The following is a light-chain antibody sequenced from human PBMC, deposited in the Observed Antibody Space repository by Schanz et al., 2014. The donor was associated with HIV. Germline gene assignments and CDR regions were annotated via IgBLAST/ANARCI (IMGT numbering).Light chain of an antibody. CDR3: QTWGPGVRV. J-gene: IGLJ3*02. CDR2: VNSNGSH. Sequence: QLVLTQSPSASASLGASVKLTCTLSNGHSTYDIAWHQQQPEKGPRYLMKVNSNGSHRRGGGIPDRFSASSSGTERYLTISSLQSEDEADYYCQTWGPGVRVFGGGTKLTVL. V-gene: IGLV4-69*01. CDR1: NGHSTYD.